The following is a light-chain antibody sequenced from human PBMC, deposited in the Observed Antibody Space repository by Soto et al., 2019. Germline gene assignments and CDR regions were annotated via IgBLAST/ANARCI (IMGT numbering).Light chain of an antibody. V-gene: IGLV1-47*02. Sequence: QSVLTQPPSASGTPGQRITISCSGSSSNIGSNYVYWYQHLPGTAPKLLIYSNDQRPSGVPDRFSGSKSGTPASLAISGLRSEDEADYYCAAWDGSLSGNYVFGTGTKVTVL. J-gene: IGLJ1*01. CDR1: SSNIGSNY. CDR3: AAWDGSLSGNYV. CDR2: SND.